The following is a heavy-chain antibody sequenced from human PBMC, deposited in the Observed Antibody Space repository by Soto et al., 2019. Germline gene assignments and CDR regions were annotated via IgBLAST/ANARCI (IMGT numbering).Heavy chain of an antibody. CDR1: AFTFSSYA. Sequence: GGSLRLSCAASAFTFSSYAMSWVRQAPVKGLEWVSAISGIGGSTYYADSVKGRFTISRDNSKNTLYLQMNSLRAEDTDVYYCAKEEGSPYSSGDVDIWGQGPMATV. D-gene: IGHD6-19*01. J-gene: IGHJ3*02. CDR2: ISGIGGST. CDR3: AKEEGSPYSSGDVDI. V-gene: IGHV3-23*01.